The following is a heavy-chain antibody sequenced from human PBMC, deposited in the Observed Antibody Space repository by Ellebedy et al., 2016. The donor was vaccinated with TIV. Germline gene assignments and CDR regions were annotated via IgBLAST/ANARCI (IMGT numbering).Heavy chain of an antibody. D-gene: IGHD5-12*01. V-gene: IGHV1-3*01. CDR1: GYIFTNYA. J-gene: IGHJ4*02. CDR2: INAGTGGT. Sequence: GASVKVSCKASGYIFTNYAIHWVRQAPGQTFQWMGWINAGTGGTKYSQKFQGRVTITRDTFASTAYMELSSLRSEDTAVYYCARGRGYSASDYNFFDYWGQGALVTVSS. CDR3: ARGRGYSASDYNFFDY.